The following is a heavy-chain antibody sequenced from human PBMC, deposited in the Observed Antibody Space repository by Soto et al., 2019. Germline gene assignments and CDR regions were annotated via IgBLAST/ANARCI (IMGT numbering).Heavy chain of an antibody. CDR3: ARLRDPGMSFYYFDY. CDR1: GYSFTSYW. J-gene: IGHJ4*02. D-gene: IGHD2-21*02. Sequence: GESLKISCKGSGYSFTSYWIGWVRQMPGKGLEWMGIIYPGDSDTRYSPSFQGQVTISADKSISTAYLQWSSLKASDTAMYYCARLRDPGMSFYYFDYWVQGTLVTVSS. V-gene: IGHV5-51*01. CDR2: IYPGDSDT.